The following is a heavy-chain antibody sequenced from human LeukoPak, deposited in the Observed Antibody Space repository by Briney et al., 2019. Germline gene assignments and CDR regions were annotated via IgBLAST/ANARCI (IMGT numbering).Heavy chain of an antibody. CDR2: ISYDGSNK. CDR3: AKGGRRTASYFDY. Sequence: RSGGSLRLSCAASGVTFSSYGMHWVRQAPGKGLEWVAVISYDGSNKYYADSVKGRFTISRDNSKNTLYLQMNSLRAEDTAVYYCAKGGRRTASYFDYWGQGTLVTVSS. CDR1: GVTFSSYG. D-gene: IGHD1-14*01. J-gene: IGHJ4*02. V-gene: IGHV3-30*18.